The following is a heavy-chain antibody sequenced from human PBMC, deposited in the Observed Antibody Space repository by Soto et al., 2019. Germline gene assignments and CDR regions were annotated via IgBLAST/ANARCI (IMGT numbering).Heavy chain of an antibody. V-gene: IGHV3-30-3*01. D-gene: IGHD5-12*01. Sequence: GGSLRLSCAASGFTFSSYAMHWVRQAPGKGLEWVAVISYDGSNKYYADSVKGRFTISRDNSKNTLYLQMNSLRAEDTAVYYCARDRNSPRGYSGYGTGWGQGTLVTVSS. CDR1: GFTFSSYA. J-gene: IGHJ4*02. CDR2: ISYDGSNK. CDR3: ARDRNSPRGYSGYGTG.